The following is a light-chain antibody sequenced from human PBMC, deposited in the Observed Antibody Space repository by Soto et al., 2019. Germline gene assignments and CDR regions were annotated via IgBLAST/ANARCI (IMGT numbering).Light chain of an antibody. J-gene: IGKJ5*01. CDR1: QSVSSN. V-gene: IGKV3-15*01. Sequence: DIVLTQSPGTLSLSPGERATLSCRASQSVSSNLAWYQQTPRQAPRLLIYGASTRATGIPARFSGSGSGTEFTLTISSLQSEDFAVYYCQQYNNWPVTFGQGTRLEIK. CDR2: GAS. CDR3: QQYNNWPVT.